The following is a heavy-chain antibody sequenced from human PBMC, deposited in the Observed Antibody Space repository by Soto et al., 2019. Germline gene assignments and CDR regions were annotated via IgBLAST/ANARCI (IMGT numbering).Heavy chain of an antibody. Sequence: GGSLRLSCAASGFTSSDHYMDWVRQAPGKGLEWVGRIRDKANSYTTEYAASVKGRFTISRDNSKNSLYLQMDSLKTEDTAVYYCARGGIRDRPYFDYWGQGTLVTVSS. CDR3: ARGGIRDRPYFDY. V-gene: IGHV3-72*01. D-gene: IGHD6-6*01. CDR2: IRDKANSYTT. J-gene: IGHJ4*02. CDR1: GFTSSDHY.